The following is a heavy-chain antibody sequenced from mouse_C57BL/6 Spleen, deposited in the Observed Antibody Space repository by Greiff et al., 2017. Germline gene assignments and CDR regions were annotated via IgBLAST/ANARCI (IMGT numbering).Heavy chain of an antibody. CDR3: ARSGTWRYFDV. V-gene: IGHV1-42*01. CDR1: GYSFTGYY. D-gene: IGHD3-1*01. Sequence: VQLQQSGPELVKPGASVKISCKASGYSFTGYYMNWVKQSPEKSLEWIGEINPSTGGTTYNQKFKAKATLTVDKSSSTAYMQLKSLTSEDSAVYYCARSGTWRYFDVWGTGTTVTVSS. J-gene: IGHJ1*03. CDR2: INPSTGGT.